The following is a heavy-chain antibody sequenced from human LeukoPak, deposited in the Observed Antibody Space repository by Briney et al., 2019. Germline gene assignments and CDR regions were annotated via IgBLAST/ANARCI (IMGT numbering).Heavy chain of an antibody. Sequence: GSLRLSCAASGFTFSSYGMHWVRQAPGKGLEWVAVIWYDGSNKYYADSVKGRFTISRDNSKNTLYLQMNSLRAEDTAVYYCAKDLDPITMVRGVIPYFDYWGQGTLVTVSS. D-gene: IGHD3-10*01. CDR2: IWYDGSNK. J-gene: IGHJ4*02. V-gene: IGHV3-33*06. CDR3: AKDLDPITMVRGVIPYFDY. CDR1: GFTFSSYG.